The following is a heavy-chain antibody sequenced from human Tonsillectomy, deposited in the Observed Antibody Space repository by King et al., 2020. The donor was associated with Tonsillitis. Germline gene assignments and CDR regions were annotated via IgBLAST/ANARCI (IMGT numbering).Heavy chain of an antibody. Sequence: VQLQESGPGLVKPSETLSLTCTVSGGSISTYYWSWIRQPPGKGLEWIGYIYYSGSTNYNPSLKSRVTISVDTSKNQFSLKLSSVTAADTAVYYCARVSITMVRGTHYFDYWGQGTLVTVSS. CDR2: IYYSGST. J-gene: IGHJ4*02. CDR3: ARVSITMVRGTHYFDY. D-gene: IGHD3-10*01. CDR1: GGSISTYY. V-gene: IGHV4-59*01.